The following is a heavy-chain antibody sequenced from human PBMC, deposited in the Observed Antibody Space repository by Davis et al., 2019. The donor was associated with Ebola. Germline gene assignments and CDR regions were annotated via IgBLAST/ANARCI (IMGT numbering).Heavy chain of an antibody. CDR1: GGTFSSYA. J-gene: IGHJ6*02. V-gene: IGHV1-69*13. CDR2: IIPIFGTA. D-gene: IGHD2-15*01. CDR3: ARDEALLRDQYYYYGMDV. Sequence: SVKVSCKASGGTFSSYAISWVRQAPGQGLEWMGGIIPIFGTANYAQKFQGRVTITADESTSTAYMELRSLRSDDTAVYYCARDEALLRDQYYYYGMDVWGQGTTVTVSS.